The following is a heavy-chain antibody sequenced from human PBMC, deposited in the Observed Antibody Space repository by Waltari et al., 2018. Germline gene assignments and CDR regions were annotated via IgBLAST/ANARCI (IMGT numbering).Heavy chain of an antibody. CDR2: NNHSGST. D-gene: IGHD3-10*01. Sequence: QVQLQQWGAGLLKPSETLSLTCAVYGGSFSGYYWSWIRQHPGSGLDWIGDNNHSGSTNYNPSLKSRVTISVDTSKNQCSLKLSSVTAADTAVYYCARGRWIARYYGSGSYYNAPTRYYFDYWGQGTLVTVSS. CDR3: ARGRWIARYYGSGSYYNAPTRYYFDY. V-gene: IGHV4-34*01. CDR1: GGSFSGYY. J-gene: IGHJ4*02.